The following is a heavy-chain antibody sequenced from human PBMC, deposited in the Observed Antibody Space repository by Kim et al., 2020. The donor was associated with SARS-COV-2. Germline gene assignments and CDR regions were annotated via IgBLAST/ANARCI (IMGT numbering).Heavy chain of an antibody. CDR1: GINFSYYY. J-gene: IGHJ4*01. V-gene: IGHV3-11*05. D-gene: IGHD6-13*01. CDR3: VRVAVGASSWYYFDS. Sequence: GGSLRLSCAASGINFSYYYMSWIRQAPGKGREWVSYISSSGSYTKYADSLKGRCTISRDNAENSLYLEMNSLRPEDTAVYYCVRVAVGASSWYYFDSWG. CDR2: ISSSGSYT.